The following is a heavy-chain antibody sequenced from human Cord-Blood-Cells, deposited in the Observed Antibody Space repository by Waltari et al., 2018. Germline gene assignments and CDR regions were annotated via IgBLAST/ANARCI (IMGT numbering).Heavy chain of an antibody. Sequence: EVQLLESGGGLVQPGGSLRLSCAASGFTFSSYAMSWVRQAPGKGLEWVSAISGSGGSTYYADTVKGRFTISRDNSKNTLYLQMNSLRAEDTAVYYCAKDVAGYSSGWYYFDYWGQGTLVTVSS. J-gene: IGHJ4*02. CDR1: GFTFSSYA. CDR2: ISGSGGST. D-gene: IGHD6-19*01. V-gene: IGHV3-23*01. CDR3: AKDVAGYSSGWYYFDY.